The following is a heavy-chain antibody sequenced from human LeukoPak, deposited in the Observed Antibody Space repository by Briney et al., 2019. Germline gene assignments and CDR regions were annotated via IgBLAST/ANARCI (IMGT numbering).Heavy chain of an antibody. D-gene: IGHD3-9*01. V-gene: IGHV3-66*04. CDR2: IYSGGAT. Sequence: PGGSLRLSCAASGITVSTNHMSWVRQAPGKGLEWVSIIYSGGATFYADSVKGRFTISRENSKNTLWLQMNSLRAEDTAVYYCARLHYDVLTGPFDYWGQGTLVTVSS. CDR3: ARLHYDVLTGPFDY. CDR1: GITVSTNH. J-gene: IGHJ4*02.